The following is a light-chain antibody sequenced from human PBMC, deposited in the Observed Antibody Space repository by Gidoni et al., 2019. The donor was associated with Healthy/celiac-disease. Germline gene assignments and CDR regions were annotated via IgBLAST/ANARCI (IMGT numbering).Light chain of an antibody. Sequence: QSVLTQPPSVSGAPGQRVTLACTWSSSNIGAGYYVHWYQQPPGTAPKLLIYGNNHRPSGVPARFSGSKSGTSASLAITGLQAEDEADYYCQSYDSSLSGYVFGTGTKVTVL. CDR3: QSYDSSLSGYV. CDR2: GNN. J-gene: IGLJ1*01. CDR1: SSNIGAGYY. V-gene: IGLV1-40*01.